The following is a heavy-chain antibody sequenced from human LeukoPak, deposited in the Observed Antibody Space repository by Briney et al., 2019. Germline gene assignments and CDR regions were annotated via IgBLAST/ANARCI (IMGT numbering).Heavy chain of an antibody. CDR2: ISWDGGST. CDR1: GFTFDDYA. Sequence: GGSLRLSCAASGFTFDDYAMHWVRQAPGKGLEWVSLISWDGGSTYYADSVKGRFTISRDNSKNSLYLQMNSLRAEDTAVYYCAKDSGTIMGYYFDYWGQGTLVTVSS. CDR3: AKDSGTIMGYYFDY. D-gene: IGHD1-14*01. J-gene: IGHJ4*02. V-gene: IGHV3-43D*04.